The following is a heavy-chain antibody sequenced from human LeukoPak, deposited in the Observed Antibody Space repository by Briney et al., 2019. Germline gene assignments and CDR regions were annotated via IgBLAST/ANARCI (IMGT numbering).Heavy chain of an antibody. Sequence: SETLSLTCIVSGDSVRSSPYYWGWIRQPPGKGLEWLGCISYSGSTYYNPSLQSRVTISLDTSKNHFSLKLSSVTAADTAVYYCARDHYYGDYTLYYFDYWGQGTLVTVSS. V-gene: IGHV4-39*07. CDR3: ARDHYYGDYTLYYFDY. J-gene: IGHJ4*02. CDR1: GDSVRSSPYY. D-gene: IGHD4-17*01. CDR2: ISYSGST.